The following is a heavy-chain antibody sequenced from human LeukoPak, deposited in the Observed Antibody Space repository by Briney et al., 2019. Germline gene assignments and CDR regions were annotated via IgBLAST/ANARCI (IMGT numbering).Heavy chain of an antibody. CDR2: ISYDGSNK. V-gene: IGHV3-30*04. J-gene: IGHJ4*02. CDR1: GFTFSSYA. Sequence: GGSLRLSCAASGFTFSSYAMRWVRQAPGKGLEWVAVISYDGSNKYYADSVKGRFTIARDNSKNTLYLQMNSLRAEDPAVYYCARGRRVLLWFGESYYFDYWGQGTLVTVSS. CDR3: ARGRRVLLWFGESYYFDY. D-gene: IGHD3-10*01.